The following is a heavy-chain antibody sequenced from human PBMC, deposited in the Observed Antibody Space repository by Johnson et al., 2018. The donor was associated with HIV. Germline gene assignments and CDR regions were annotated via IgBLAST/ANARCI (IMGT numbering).Heavy chain of an antibody. D-gene: IGHD3-22*01. J-gene: IGHJ3*02. CDR3: AKYYYDSSGRYMTYAFDM. CDR2: IKQDGSEK. Sequence: VQLVESGGGLVQPGGSLRLSCAASGFTFSSYWMSWVRQAPGKGLEWVANIKQDGSEKYYVDSVKGRFTISRDNANNSLYLQMNSLRAEDTALYYCAKYYYDSSGRYMTYAFDMWGQGTMVIVSS. CDR1: GFTFSSYW. V-gene: IGHV3-7*03.